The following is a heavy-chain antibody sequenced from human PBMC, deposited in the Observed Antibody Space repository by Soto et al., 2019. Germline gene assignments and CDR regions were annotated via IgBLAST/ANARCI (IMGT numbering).Heavy chain of an antibody. CDR2: IYYSGST. Sequence: SETLSLTCTVSGGSISSGGYYWSWIRQHPGKGLEWIGYIYYSGSTYYNPSLKSRVTISVDTSKNQFSLKLSSVTAADTAVYYCARSPGTVTTSSPHYYYYYGMDVWGQGTTVTVSS. CDR1: GGSISSGGYY. D-gene: IGHD4-17*01. J-gene: IGHJ6*02. CDR3: ARSPGTVTTSSPHYYYYYGMDV. V-gene: IGHV4-31*03.